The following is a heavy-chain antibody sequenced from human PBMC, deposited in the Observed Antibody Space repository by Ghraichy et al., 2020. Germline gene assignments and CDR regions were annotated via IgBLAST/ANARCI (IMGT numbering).Heavy chain of an antibody. CDR1: GDSVSSNSAA. V-gene: IGHV6-1*01. D-gene: IGHD5-24*01. CDR2: TYYRSKWYN. J-gene: IGHJ6*03. CDR3: ARDLVDMGAYYYYYMDV. Sequence: SQTLSLTCAISGDSVSSNSAAWNWIRQSPSRGLEWLGRTYYRSKWYNDYAVSVKSRITINPDTSKNQFSLQLNSVTPEDTAVYYCARDLVDMGAYYYYYMDVWGKGTTVTVSS.